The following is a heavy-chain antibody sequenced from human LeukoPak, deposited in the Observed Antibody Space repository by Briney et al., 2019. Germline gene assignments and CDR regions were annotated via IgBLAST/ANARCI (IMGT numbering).Heavy chain of an antibody. CDR3: AKVGLRFLEWLSNWFDP. D-gene: IGHD3-3*01. V-gene: IGHV3-23*01. J-gene: IGHJ5*02. CDR1: GFTFSSYA. Sequence: GGSLRLSCAASGFTFSSYAMSWVRQAPGKGLEWVSAISGSGGSTYYADSVKGRFTISRDNSKNTLYLQMNSLRAEDTAVYYCAKVGLRFLEWLSNWFDPWGQGTLVTVSS. CDR2: ISGSGGST.